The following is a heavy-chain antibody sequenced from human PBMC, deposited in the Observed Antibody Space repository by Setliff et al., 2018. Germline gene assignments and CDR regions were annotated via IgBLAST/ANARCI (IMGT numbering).Heavy chain of an antibody. D-gene: IGHD3-16*01. Sequence: PSETLSLTCTVSGGSISSGDYYWSWIRQPPGKGLEWIGYIYYSGSTNYNPSLKSRVTISVDTSKNQFSLKLSSVTAADTAVYYCARVWGGGWFDPWGQGTLVTVSS. J-gene: IGHJ5*02. CDR1: GGSISSGDYY. CDR2: IYYSGST. V-gene: IGHV4-61*08. CDR3: ARVWGGGWFDP.